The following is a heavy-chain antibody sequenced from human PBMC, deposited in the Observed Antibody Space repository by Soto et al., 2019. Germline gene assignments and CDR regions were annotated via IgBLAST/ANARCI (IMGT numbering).Heavy chain of an antibody. CDR1: GFPFSRHA. V-gene: IGHV3-23*01. D-gene: IGHD1-1*01. Sequence: PGGSLRLSCAASGFPFSRHAMAWVRRAAGRGLEWVATIGSDGSTYHAESVKGRFSISRDNYGNMLHLQLNSLRVEDTGIYYCAKDPYNHRFDSWGQGTMVTVYS. CDR3: AKDPYNHRFDS. J-gene: IGHJ4*02. CDR2: IGSDGST.